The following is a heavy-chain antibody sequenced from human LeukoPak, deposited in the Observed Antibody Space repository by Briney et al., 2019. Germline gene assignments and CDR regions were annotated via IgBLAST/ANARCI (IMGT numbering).Heavy chain of an antibody. CDR2: IDSGGTTM. J-gene: IGHJ4*02. V-gene: IGHV3-48*03. Sequence: GGSLRLSCAASGFTFSNYETNWVRQAPGKGLEWVSHIDSGGTTMYYADSVKGRFTISRDNAKNSLYLQMNGLRAEDTAVYYCARVGDYGDYGFDYWGQGTLVTVSS. CDR1: GFTFSNYE. D-gene: IGHD4-17*01. CDR3: ARVGDYGDYGFDY.